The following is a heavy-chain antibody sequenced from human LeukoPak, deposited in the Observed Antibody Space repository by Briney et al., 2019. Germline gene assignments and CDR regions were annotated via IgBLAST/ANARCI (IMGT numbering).Heavy chain of an antibody. D-gene: IGHD1-1*01. CDR2: INPNSGGT. V-gene: IGHV1-2*02. CDR1: GYTFTSYY. CDR3: ARDRDWNDGHDY. Sequence: GASVKVSCKASGYTFTSYYMHWVRQAPGQGLEWMGWINPNSGGTNYAQKFQGRVTMTRDTSISTAYMELSRLRSDDTAVYYCARDRDWNDGHDYWGQGTLVTVSS. J-gene: IGHJ4*02.